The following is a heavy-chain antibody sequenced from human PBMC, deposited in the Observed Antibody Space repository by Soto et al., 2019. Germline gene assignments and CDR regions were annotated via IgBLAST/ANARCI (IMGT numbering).Heavy chain of an antibody. J-gene: IGHJ4*02. CDR1: GFTFSSYA. Sequence: GGSLRLSCAASGFTFSSYAMSWVRQAPGKGLEWVAAISGSGGSTYYADSVKGRFNISRDNSKNTLYLQMNSLRAEDTAVYYCAKVRLGYSYGITFDYWGQGTLVTVSS. CDR2: ISGSGGST. D-gene: IGHD5-18*01. CDR3: AKVRLGYSYGITFDY. V-gene: IGHV3-23*01.